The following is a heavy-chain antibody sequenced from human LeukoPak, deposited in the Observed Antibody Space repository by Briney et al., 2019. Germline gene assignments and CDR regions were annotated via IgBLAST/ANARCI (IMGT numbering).Heavy chain of an antibody. CDR3: ARDGTAPGLYFDS. CDR2: IRQDGGEK. V-gene: IGHV3-7*01. CDR1: GFTFTDYW. J-gene: IGHJ4*01. Sequence: PGGSLRLSCTVYGFTFTDYWMNWVRQAPGKGLEWVASIRQDGGEKYYVDSVKGRFTISRDNAKNSLYLQMSSLRAEDTAVYYCARDGTAPGLYFDSWGQGTLVAVSS. D-gene: IGHD6-13*01.